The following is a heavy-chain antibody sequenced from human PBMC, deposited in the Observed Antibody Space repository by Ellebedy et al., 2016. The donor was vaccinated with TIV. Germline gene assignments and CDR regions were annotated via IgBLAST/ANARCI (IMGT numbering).Heavy chain of an antibody. V-gene: IGHV5-51*01. J-gene: IGHJ4*02. CDR1: GYRFSNYW. D-gene: IGHD3-22*01. CDR2: IYPGDSDT. Sequence: GESLKISCKGSGYRFSNYWIGWVRQMPGKGLEWMGVIYPGDSDTRYSPSFQGQVTISADKSISTAYLQWSSLKASDTAMYYCARQVEYYDSSGYYKTFDYWGQGTLVTVSS. CDR3: ARQVEYYDSSGYYKTFDY.